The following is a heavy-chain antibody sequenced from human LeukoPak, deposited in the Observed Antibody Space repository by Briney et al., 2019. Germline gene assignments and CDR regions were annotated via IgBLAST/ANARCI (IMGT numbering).Heavy chain of an antibody. Sequence: PSETLSLTCTVSGGSISSGDYYWSWIRQPPGKGLEWIGYIYYSGSTYYNPSLKSRVTISVDTSKNQFSLKLSSVTAADTAVYYCARSGDPLVGATQFDPWGQGTLVTVSS. CDR2: IYYSGST. V-gene: IGHV4-30-4*02. CDR1: GGSISSGDYY. J-gene: IGHJ5*02. D-gene: IGHD1-26*01. CDR3: ARSGDPLVGATQFDP.